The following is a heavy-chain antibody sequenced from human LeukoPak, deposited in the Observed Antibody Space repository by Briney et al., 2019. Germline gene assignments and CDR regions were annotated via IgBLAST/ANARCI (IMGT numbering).Heavy chain of an antibody. J-gene: IGHJ3*02. CDR2: INPNSGGT. CDR1: GYTFTGYY. D-gene: IGHD4-17*01. V-gene: IGHV1-2*02. Sequence: GASVKVSCKASGYTFTGYYMHWVRQAPGQGLEWMGWINPNSGGTNYAQKFQGRVTMTRDTSISTAYMELSRLRSDDTAVYYCATAGYGADVAFDIWGQGTMVTVSS. CDR3: ATAGYGADVAFDI.